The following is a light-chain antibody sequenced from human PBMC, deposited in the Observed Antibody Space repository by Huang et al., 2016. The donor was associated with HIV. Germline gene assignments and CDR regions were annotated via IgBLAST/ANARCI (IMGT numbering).Light chain of an antibody. V-gene: IGKV3-11*01. J-gene: IGKJ5*01. Sequence: EIVLTQSPATLSLSPGERATLSCRASQSVSNYLAWYQQKPGQAPRLLIYDASNRATGIPARCSGSGSGTDFTLTISSLEPEDFAVYYCQQRRNWPPSTFGQGTRLEIK. CDR2: DAS. CDR1: QSVSNY. CDR3: QQRRNWPPST.